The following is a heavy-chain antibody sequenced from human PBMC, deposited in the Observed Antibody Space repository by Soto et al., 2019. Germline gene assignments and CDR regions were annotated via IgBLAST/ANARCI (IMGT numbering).Heavy chain of an antibody. Sequence: GGSLRLSCAASGFNFGHYGMNWVRQAPGKGLEWVSYISSSGSTIYYADSVKGRFTISRDNAKNSLYLQMNSLRAEDTAVYYCARGVSGYYFDYWGQGTLVTVSS. CDR3: ARGVSGYYFDY. V-gene: IGHV3-48*04. CDR2: ISSSGSTI. CDR1: GFNFGHYG. D-gene: IGHD2-15*01. J-gene: IGHJ4*02.